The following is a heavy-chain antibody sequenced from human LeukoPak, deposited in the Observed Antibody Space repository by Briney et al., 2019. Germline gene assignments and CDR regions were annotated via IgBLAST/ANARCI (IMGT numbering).Heavy chain of an antibody. Sequence: GGCLRLSCAASGFTFSSYEMNWVRQAPGKGLEWVSYISSSGSTIYYADSVKGRFTISRDNAKNSLYLQMNSLRAEDTAVYYCARDYYGSGSYSPWGQGTLVTVSS. D-gene: IGHD3-10*01. V-gene: IGHV3-48*03. CDR2: ISSSGSTI. CDR3: ARDYYGSGSYSP. J-gene: IGHJ5*02. CDR1: GFTFSSYE.